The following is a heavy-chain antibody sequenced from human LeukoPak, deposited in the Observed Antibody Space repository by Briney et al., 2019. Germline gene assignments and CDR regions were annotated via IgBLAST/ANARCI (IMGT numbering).Heavy chain of an antibody. CDR3: ARDSYDSSV. J-gene: IGHJ4*02. Sequence: QPGGSLRLSCAASGFTFSSYWMSWVRQAPGKGLEWVSVIYSGGSTYYADSVKGRFTISRDNSRNTLYLQMNSLRAEDTAVYYCARDSYDSSVWGQGTLVTVSS. CDR1: GFTFSSYW. CDR2: IYSGGST. V-gene: IGHV3-66*01. D-gene: IGHD3-22*01.